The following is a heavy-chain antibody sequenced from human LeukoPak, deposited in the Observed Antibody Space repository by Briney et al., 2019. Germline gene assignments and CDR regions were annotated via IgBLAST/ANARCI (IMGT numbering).Heavy chain of an antibody. V-gene: IGHV4-59*11. CDR1: GVSIVRHY. D-gene: IGHD7-27*01. CDR2: ISYSGSA. J-gene: IGHJ4*02. CDR3: ARDGEGDEGWDY. Sequence: PSETLSLTCTVSGVSIVRHYRIWIRQPPGKGLGWIGHISYSGSANYNPSLKGRVTISVDTSKNQVSLRLSSVTAADTAVYYCARDGEGDEGWDYWGQGTLVTVSS.